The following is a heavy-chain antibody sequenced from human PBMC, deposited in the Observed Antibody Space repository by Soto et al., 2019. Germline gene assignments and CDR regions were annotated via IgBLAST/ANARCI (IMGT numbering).Heavy chain of an antibody. CDR1: GFSLSTNVMV. CDR3: VHRRRDSAPNGEY. V-gene: IGHV2-5*01. D-gene: IGHD3-10*01. CDR2: IYWHNDK. J-gene: IGHJ4*02. Sequence: SGPYAGEPTQTLTLTCTFSGFSLSTNVMVVGWILHPPGKSLECLSLIYWHNDKRYSPSLRNRITVTKDDSKNQVVLTMTDMETVDTATYYGVHRRRDSAPNGEYWGQGIMVTLSS.